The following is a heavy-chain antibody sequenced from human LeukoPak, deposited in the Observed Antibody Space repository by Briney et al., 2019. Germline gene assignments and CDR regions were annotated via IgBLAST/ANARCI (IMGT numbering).Heavy chain of an antibody. CDR2: IYYSGST. Sequence: PSETLSLTCTVSGGSISSYYWSWIRQPPGKGLEWIGYIYYSGSTNYNPSLKSRVTISVDTSKNQFSLKLSSVTAADTAVYYCARAAYSSGWYGPPRDWFDPWGQGTLVTVSS. CDR1: GGSISSYY. D-gene: IGHD6-19*01. V-gene: IGHV4-59*01. J-gene: IGHJ5*02. CDR3: ARAAYSSGWYGPPRDWFDP.